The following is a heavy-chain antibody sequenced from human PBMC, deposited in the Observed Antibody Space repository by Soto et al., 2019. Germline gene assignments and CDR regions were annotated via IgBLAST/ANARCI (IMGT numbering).Heavy chain of an antibody. CDR2: IYYSGNT. V-gene: IGHV4-59*01. CDR3: ARDRIAARLGDYYYGMDV. D-gene: IGHD6-6*01. Sequence: SETLSLTCTVSGGSISSYYWSWIRQPPGKGLEWIGHIYYSGNTNYNPSLKSRVTISVDTSKNQFSLKLSSVTAADTAVYYCARDRIAARLGDYYYGMDVWGQGTTVTVAS. J-gene: IGHJ6*02. CDR1: GGSISSYY.